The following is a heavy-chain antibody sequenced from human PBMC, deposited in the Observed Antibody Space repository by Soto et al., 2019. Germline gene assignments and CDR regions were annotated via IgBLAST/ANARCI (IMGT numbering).Heavy chain of an antibody. D-gene: IGHD4-4*01. J-gene: IGHJ6*02. CDR3: ARDIDRLQLGANYYYILDV. CDR2: IIPLFRTP. CDR1: GGTFSSSA. V-gene: IGHV1-69*12. Sequence: QVQLVQSGAEMKEPGSSVKVSCKTSGGTFSSSAISWLRQAPGQGLEWMGGIIPLFRTPDYAQKFQGRVTMAADESTSTAYMELSSLRSEDTAVYYCARDIDRLQLGANYYYILDVWGQGTKITVSS.